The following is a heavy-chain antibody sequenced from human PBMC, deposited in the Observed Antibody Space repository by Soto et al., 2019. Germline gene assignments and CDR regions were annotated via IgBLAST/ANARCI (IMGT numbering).Heavy chain of an antibody. J-gene: IGHJ4*02. CDR2: IRSDSNHI. V-gene: IGHV3-48*02. Sequence: VGSLRLSCAASGFIFSSFSMNWIRQAPGKGLEWLSYIRSDSNHIGYADSVRGRFTISSDIAKNSLFLQMSSLRDEDTAVYYCARDLAYAFDYWGQGTLVTVSS. CDR3: ARDLAYAFDY. CDR1: GFIFSSFS. D-gene: IGHD3-16*01.